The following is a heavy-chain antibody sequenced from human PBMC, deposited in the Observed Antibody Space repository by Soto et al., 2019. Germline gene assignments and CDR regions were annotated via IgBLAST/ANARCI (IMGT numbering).Heavy chain of an antibody. CDR3: ARGIAAAGTSDYWYFDL. J-gene: IGHJ2*01. D-gene: IGHD6-13*01. CDR2: IIPILGIA. V-gene: IGHV1-69*02. CDR1: GGTFSSYT. Sequence: SVKVSCKASGGTFSSYTISWVRQAPGQGLEWMGRIIPILGIANYAQKFRGRVTITADKSTSTAYMELSSLRSEDTAVYYCARGIAAAGTSDYWYFDLWGRGTLVTVSS.